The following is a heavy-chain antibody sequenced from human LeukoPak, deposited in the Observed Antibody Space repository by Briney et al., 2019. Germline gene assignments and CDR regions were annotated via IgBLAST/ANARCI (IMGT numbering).Heavy chain of an antibody. CDR1: GFTFSSYA. V-gene: IGHV3-30-3*01. Sequence: PGRSLRLSCAASGFTFSSYAMHWVRQAPGKGLEWVAVISYDGSNKYYADSVKGRFTISRDNSKNTLYPQMNSLRAEDTAVYYCARAPGSYWHYFDYWGQGTLVTVSS. J-gene: IGHJ4*02. CDR2: ISYDGSNK. D-gene: IGHD1-26*01. CDR3: ARAPGSYWHYFDY.